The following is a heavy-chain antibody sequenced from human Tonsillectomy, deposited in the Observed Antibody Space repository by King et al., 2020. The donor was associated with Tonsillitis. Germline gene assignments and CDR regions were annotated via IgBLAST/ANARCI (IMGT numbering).Heavy chain of an antibody. V-gene: IGHV1-2*04. D-gene: IGHD6-19*01. J-gene: IGHJ6*02. Sequence: QLVQSGAEVKKPGASVKVSCKASGYTFTAYYMHWVRQAPGQGLEWMGWINPNSGDTNYAQKFQGWVTMTRDTSISTAYMELSRLRSDDTAVYYCARGQWLVQPSGMDVWGQGTTVTVSS. CDR2: INPNSGDT. CDR3: ARGQWLVQPSGMDV. CDR1: GYTFTAYY.